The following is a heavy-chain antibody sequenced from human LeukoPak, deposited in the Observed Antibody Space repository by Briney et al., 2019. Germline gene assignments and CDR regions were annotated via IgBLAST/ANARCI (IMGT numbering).Heavy chain of an antibody. J-gene: IGHJ4*02. Sequence: GSLRLSCAASGFTFSSYAMHWVRQAPGKGLEWVAVISYDGSNKYYADSVKGRFTISRDNSKNTLYLQMNSLRAEDTAVYYCARDRIIFDYWGQGTLVTVSS. CDR1: GFTFSSYA. CDR3: ARDRIIFDY. CDR2: ISYDGSNK. V-gene: IGHV3-30-3*01.